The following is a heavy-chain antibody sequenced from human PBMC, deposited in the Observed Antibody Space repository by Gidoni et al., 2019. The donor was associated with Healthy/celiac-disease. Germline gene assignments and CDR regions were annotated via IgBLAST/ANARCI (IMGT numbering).Heavy chain of an antibody. D-gene: IGHD3-3*01. CDR2: ITGSGGST. V-gene: IGHV3-23*01. J-gene: IGHJ6*03. Sequence: EVQLLESGGDLVQPGGSLRLSCAASSFPFSSYAMSWVRQAPGKGLEWVSLITGSGGSTFYADSVKGRFTISRDNSKNTLYLQMNSLRAEDTAVYYCAKDSFYDFSMDVWGKGTTVTVSS. CDR3: AKDSFYDFSMDV. CDR1: SFPFSSYA.